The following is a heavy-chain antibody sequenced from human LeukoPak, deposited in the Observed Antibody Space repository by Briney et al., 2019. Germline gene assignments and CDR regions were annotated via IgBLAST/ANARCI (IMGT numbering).Heavy chain of an antibody. D-gene: IGHD2-21*02. V-gene: IGHV4-59*12. CDR2: VYYTGST. CDR3: TRDVTVAYYYYHMDV. Sequence: SETLSLTCTVSGGSISNYFWSWIRQPPGKGLEWIGYVYYTGSTNYNPSLKSRVIMSVDTSKNQFSLKLSSVTAADTALYYCTRDVTVAYYYYHMDVWGKGSTITVSS. J-gene: IGHJ6*03. CDR1: GGSISNYF.